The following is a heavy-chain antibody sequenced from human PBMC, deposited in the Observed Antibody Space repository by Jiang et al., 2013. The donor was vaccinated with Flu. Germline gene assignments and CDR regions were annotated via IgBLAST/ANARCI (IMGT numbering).Heavy chain of an antibody. J-gene: IGHJ6*02. CDR2: INHSGST. CDR1: VGPSVVTT. V-gene: IGHV4-34*01. D-gene: IGHD3-16*01. CDR3: ARQYYEWGGLDV. Sequence: SLTCAVYVGPSVVTTGAGSASPQGRGLEWIGEINHSGSTNYNPSLKSRVTISVGTSKNQFSLKLNSVTAADTAVYYCARQYYEWGGLDVWGQGTTVTVSS.